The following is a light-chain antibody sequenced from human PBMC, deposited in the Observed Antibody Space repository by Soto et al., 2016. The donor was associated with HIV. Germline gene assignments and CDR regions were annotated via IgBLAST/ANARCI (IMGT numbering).Light chain of an antibody. J-gene: IGLJ3*02. CDR1: IGSKS. CDR2: DDS. V-gene: IGLV3-21*03. CDR3: QVWDSNSDEGV. Sequence: SYELTQPPSVSVAPGKTARITCGGNIGSKSVHWYRQKPGQAPVLVVHDDSDRPSGIPERFSGSNSGTTATLTITRVEGGDEADYYCQVWDSNSDEGVFGGGTKLTVL.